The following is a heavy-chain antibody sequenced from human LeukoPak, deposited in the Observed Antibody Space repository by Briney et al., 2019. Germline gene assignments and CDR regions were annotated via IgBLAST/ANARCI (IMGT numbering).Heavy chain of an antibody. CDR3: ARHGVGRGGDFDY. V-gene: IGHV4-30-4*08. Sequence: PSQTLSLTCTVSGGSISSGDYYWSWIRQPPGKGLEWIGYIYYSGSTYYNPSLKSRVTISVDTSKNQFSLKLRSVIAADTAVHYCARHGVGRGGDFDYWAREPWSPSPQ. CDR2: IYYSGST. J-gene: IGHJ4*02. CDR1: GGSISSGDYY. D-gene: IGHD3-10*01.